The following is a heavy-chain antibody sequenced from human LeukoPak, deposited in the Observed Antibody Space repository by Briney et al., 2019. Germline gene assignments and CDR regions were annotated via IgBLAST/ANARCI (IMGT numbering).Heavy chain of an antibody. D-gene: IGHD1-26*01. CDR1: GFTFSSYA. CDR2: ISGSGGST. Sequence: GGSLRLSCVGSGFTFSSYAMSWVRQAPGKGLEWVSVISGSGGSTNHADSVKGRFTISRDNSKNTLYLQMNSLTDEDTAVYYCAKKWGVGTTTLDYFDYWGQGTLVTVSS. V-gene: IGHV3-23*01. CDR3: AKKWGVGTTTLDYFDY. J-gene: IGHJ4*02.